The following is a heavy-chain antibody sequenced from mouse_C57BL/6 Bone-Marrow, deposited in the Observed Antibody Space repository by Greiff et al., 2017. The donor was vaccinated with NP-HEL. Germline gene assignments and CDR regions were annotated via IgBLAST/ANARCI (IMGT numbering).Heavy chain of an antibody. Sequence: QVQLQQPGAELVKPGASVKMSCKASGYTFTSYWITWVKQRPGQGLEWIGDIYPGSGSTNYNEKFKSKATLTVDTSSSTAYMQLSSLTSEDSAVYYCASHYYGTPYWYFDVWGTGTTVTVSS. CDR3: ASHYYGTPYWYFDV. D-gene: IGHD1-1*01. CDR1: GYTFTSYW. J-gene: IGHJ1*03. V-gene: IGHV1-55*01. CDR2: IYPGSGST.